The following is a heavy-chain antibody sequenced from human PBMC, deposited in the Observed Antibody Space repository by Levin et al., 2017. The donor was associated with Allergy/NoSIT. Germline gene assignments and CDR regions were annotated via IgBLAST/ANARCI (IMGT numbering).Heavy chain of an antibody. J-gene: IGHJ3*02. CDR2: ISYDGSNK. CDR3: ASGYYYGSGSYYPSVLDI. Sequence: SGGSLRLSCAASGFTFSSYAMHWVRQAPGKGLEWVAVISYDGSNKYYADSVKGRFTISRDNSKNTLYLQMNSLRAEDTAVYYCASGYYYGSGSYYPSVLDIWGQGTMVTVSS. CDR1: GFTFSSYA. D-gene: IGHD3-10*01. V-gene: IGHV3-30-3*01.